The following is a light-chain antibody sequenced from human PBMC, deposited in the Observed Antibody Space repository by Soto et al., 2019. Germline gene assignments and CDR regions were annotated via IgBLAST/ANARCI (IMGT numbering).Light chain of an antibody. Sequence: QSALTQPASVSGSPGQSITISCTGTSSDVGFYNYVSWYQQQHPGKAPKLMIYEVDNRPSGVSIRFSGSKSGNTASLTISGLLAEDEADYYCSSYAHVSTYVFGTGTKLTVL. V-gene: IGLV2-14*01. CDR2: EVD. CDR3: SSYAHVSTYV. CDR1: SSDVGFYNY. J-gene: IGLJ1*01.